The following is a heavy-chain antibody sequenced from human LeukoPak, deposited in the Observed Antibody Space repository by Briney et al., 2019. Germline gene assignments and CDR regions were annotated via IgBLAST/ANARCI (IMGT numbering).Heavy chain of an antibody. Sequence: SETLSLTCTVSGGSISNYFWSWIRQPPGKGLQWIGYIYHSGGTDYNPSLQSRVTISVDTSKNQFSLKLNFVTAADTAVYYCARDVGYYDSSAFDSWGQGTLVTVSS. CDR3: ARDVGYYDSSAFDS. CDR1: GGSISNYF. V-gene: IGHV4-59*12. J-gene: IGHJ4*02. CDR2: IYHSGGT. D-gene: IGHD3-22*01.